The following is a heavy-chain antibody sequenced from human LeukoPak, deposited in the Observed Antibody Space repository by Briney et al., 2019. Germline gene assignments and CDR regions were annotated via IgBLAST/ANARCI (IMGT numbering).Heavy chain of an antibody. Sequence: GGSLRLSCAASGFTFSSYAISWVRQAPGKGLEWVSAISGSGGSTYYADSVKGRFTISRDNSKNTLYLQMNSLRAEDTAVYYCAKEMVELLWFGELLDYYGMDVWGQGTTVTVSS. CDR2: ISGSGGST. CDR3: AKEMVELLWFGELLDYYGMDV. CDR1: GFTFSSYA. J-gene: IGHJ6*02. V-gene: IGHV3-23*01. D-gene: IGHD3-10*01.